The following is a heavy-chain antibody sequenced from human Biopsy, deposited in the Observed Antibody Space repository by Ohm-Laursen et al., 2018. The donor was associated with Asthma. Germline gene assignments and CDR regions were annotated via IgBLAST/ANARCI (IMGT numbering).Heavy chain of an antibody. V-gene: IGHV1-69*13. D-gene: IGHD6-19*01. CDR1: GGTFSNFA. J-gene: IGHJ6*02. Sequence: ASVKVSCKAPGGTFSNFAISWVRQAPGQGLEWLGGIMTVFGTTNYAQKFQGRVTITADESTSTAYMEVTSLRSEDTAIYYCARCQVGYSSGWSLLLKKIYYSGMDVWGQGTVVTVSS. CDR2: IMTVFGTT. CDR3: ARCQVGYSSGWSLLLKKIYYSGMDV.